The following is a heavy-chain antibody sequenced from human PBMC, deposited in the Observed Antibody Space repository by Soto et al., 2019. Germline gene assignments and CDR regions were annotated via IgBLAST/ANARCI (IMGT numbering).Heavy chain of an antibody. Sequence: SVKVSCKASGGAFSSYTISWVRQAPGQGLEWMGRIIPILGIANYAQKFQGRVTITADKSTSTAYMELSSLRSEDTAVYYCARGSDRSYYFDYWGQGTLVTVSS. CDR1: GGAFSSYT. D-gene: IGHD3-10*01. CDR3: ARGSDRSYYFDY. J-gene: IGHJ4*02. V-gene: IGHV1-69*02. CDR2: IIPILGIA.